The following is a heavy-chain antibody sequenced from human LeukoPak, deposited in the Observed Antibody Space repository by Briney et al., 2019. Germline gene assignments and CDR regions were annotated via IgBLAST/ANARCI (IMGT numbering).Heavy chain of an antibody. Sequence: ASVKVSCKASGYTFNGYYMFWVRQAPGQGLEWMGWISAYNGNTNYAQKLQGRVTMTTDTSTSTAYMELRSLRSDDTAVYYCARETYYYDSSGYIDGDAFDIWGQGTMVTVSS. J-gene: IGHJ3*02. CDR2: ISAYNGNT. CDR3: ARETYYYDSSGYIDGDAFDI. CDR1: GYTFNGYY. D-gene: IGHD3-22*01. V-gene: IGHV1-18*04.